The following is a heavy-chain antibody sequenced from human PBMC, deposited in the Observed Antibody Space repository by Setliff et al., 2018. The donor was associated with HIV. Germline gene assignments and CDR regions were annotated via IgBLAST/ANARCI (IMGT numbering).Heavy chain of an antibody. CDR3: ARMGAARPLYYYGMDV. V-gene: IGHV4-31*03. CDR2: SYHSGSP. D-gene: IGHD6-6*01. Sequence: SEILSLTCSVFRGSLSSGGYYWSWIRQHPGKGLEWIGYSYHSGSPSYNPSLKSRTTISVDTSKNEFSLKLGSVTAADTAVYYCARMGAARPLYYYGMDVWGRGTTVTVSS. J-gene: IGHJ6*02. CDR1: RGSLSSGGYY.